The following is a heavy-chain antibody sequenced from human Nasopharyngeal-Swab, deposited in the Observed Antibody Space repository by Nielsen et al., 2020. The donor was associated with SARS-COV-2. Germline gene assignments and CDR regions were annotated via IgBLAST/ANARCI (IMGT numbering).Heavy chain of an antibody. D-gene: IGHD2-21*01. CDR1: GFTFSSYA. CDR3: AKDSSSIVVLSNIVFDS. Sequence: LSLTCAASGFTFSSYAMSWVRQAPGKGLEWVSQISGSGGGTYYADSVRGRFTISRDSSKNTVYLQMNSLRAEDTAVYYCAKDSSSIVVLSNIVFDSWGQGTLVTVSS. CDR2: ISGSGGGT. V-gene: IGHV3-23*01. J-gene: IGHJ4*02.